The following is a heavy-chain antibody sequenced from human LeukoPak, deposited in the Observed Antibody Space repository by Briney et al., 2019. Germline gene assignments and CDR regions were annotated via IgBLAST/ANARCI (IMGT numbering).Heavy chain of an antibody. CDR1: GYTFTGYY. J-gene: IGHJ4*02. Sequence: ASVKVSCKASGYTFTGYYMHWVRQAPGQGLEWMGIINPSGGSTSYAQKFQGRVTMTRDTSTSTVYMELSSLRSEDTAVYYCASLGYSSSWSTRGYFDYWGQGTLVTVSS. V-gene: IGHV1-46*01. D-gene: IGHD6-13*01. CDR2: INPSGGST. CDR3: ASLGYSSSWSTRGYFDY.